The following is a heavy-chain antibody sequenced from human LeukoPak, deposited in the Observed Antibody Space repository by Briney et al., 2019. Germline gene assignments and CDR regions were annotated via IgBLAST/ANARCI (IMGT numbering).Heavy chain of an antibody. D-gene: IGHD3-22*01. Sequence: SETLSLTCTVSGDSISGYYWSWTRQPPGKGLEWIGEINHSGSTNYNPSLKSRVTISVDTSKNQFSLKLSSATAADTAVYYCARLAVVTKFDYWGQGTLVTVSS. V-gene: IGHV4-34*01. CDR1: GDSISGYY. CDR2: INHSGST. CDR3: ARLAVVTKFDY. J-gene: IGHJ4*02.